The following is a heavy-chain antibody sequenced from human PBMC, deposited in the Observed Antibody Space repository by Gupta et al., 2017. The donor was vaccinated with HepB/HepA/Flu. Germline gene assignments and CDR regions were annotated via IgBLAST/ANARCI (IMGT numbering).Heavy chain of an antibody. CDR3: ARHLKTVTSPTYYYYGMDV. D-gene: IGHD4-17*01. V-gene: IGHV4-39*01. CDR2: IYYSGST. J-gene: IGHJ6*02. CDR1: GGSISSSSYY. Sequence: QLQLQESGPGLVKPSETLSLTCTVSGGSISSSSYYWGWIRQPPGKGLEWIGSIYYSGSTYYNPSLKSRVTISVDTSKNQFSLKLSSVTAADTAVYYCARHLKTVTSPTYYYYGMDVWGQGTTVTVSS.